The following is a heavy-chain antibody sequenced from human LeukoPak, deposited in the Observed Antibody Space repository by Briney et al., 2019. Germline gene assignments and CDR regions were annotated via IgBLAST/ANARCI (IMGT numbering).Heavy chain of an antibody. CDR2: IIPIFGTA. V-gene: IGHV1-69*05. D-gene: IGHD1-7*01. CDR3: ARDWDGTTGN. Sequence: ASVKVSCKASGGTFSSYAISWVRQAPGQGLEWMGGIIPIFGTANYAQKFQGRVTITTDESTSTAYMELSSLRSEDTAVYYCARDWDGTTGNWGQGTLVTVSS. CDR1: GGTFSSYA. J-gene: IGHJ4*02.